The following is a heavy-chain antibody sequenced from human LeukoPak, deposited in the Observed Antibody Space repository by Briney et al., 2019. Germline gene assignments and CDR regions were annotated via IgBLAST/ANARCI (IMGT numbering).Heavy chain of an antibody. D-gene: IGHD2-2*01. Sequence: SETLSLTCTVSGGSISSSSYYWGWIRQPPGKGLEWIGSIYYSGSTYYNPSLKSRVTIFVDTSKNQFSLHLNSVTPEDTAVYYCARRLTQYDCFDPWGQGILVTVSS. CDR1: GGSISSSSYY. V-gene: IGHV4-39*01. CDR2: IYYSGST. J-gene: IGHJ5*02. CDR3: ARRLTQYDCFDP.